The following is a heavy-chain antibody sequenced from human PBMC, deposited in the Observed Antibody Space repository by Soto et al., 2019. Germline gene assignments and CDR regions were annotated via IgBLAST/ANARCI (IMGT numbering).Heavy chain of an antibody. D-gene: IGHD3-3*01. V-gene: IGHV1-18*01. CDR2: VSPINGDT. Sequence: ASVKFSCNPSGYTFNYYGISWVRQAPGQGLEWMGWVSPINGDTNYAQKFRGRVTMTTDRSTDTVYLVLRSLRSDDTAVYYCARDLWTYWGQGALVTVSS. J-gene: IGHJ4*02. CDR1: GYTFNYYG. CDR3: ARDLWTY.